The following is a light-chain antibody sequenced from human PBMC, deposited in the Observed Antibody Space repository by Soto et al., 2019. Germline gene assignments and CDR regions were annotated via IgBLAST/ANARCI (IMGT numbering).Light chain of an antibody. Sequence: DIQMTQSPSSLSASVGDRVTITCQASQDISNYLNWYQQKPGKAPKLLIYDASNLETGVPSRFSGSRSGTDFTFTIISLQLEDIATDYYQQYDNPPPITLGQGTRLEIK. J-gene: IGKJ5*01. V-gene: IGKV1-33*01. CDR2: DAS. CDR1: QDISNY. CDR3: QQYDNPPPIT.